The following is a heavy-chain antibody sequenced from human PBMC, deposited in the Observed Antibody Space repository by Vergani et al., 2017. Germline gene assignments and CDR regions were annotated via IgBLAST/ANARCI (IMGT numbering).Heavy chain of an antibody. J-gene: IGHJ3*02. CDR3: ARHGTRDAFDI. V-gene: IGHV5-10-1*03. CDR2: IDPSDSYT. CDR1: GYSFTNYW. D-gene: IGHD1-26*01. Sequence: EVQLVQSGAEVKTPGESLRISCKGSGYSFTNYWITWVRQMPGKGLEWMGRIDPSDSYTNYSPSFQGHVTISADKSISAAYVQWSSLKASDTAMYYCARHGTRDAFDIWGQGTMVTVSS.